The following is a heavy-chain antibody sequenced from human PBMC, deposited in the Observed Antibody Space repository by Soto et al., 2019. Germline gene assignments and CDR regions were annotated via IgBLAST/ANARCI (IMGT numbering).Heavy chain of an antibody. V-gene: IGHV3-23*01. J-gene: IGHJ5*02. D-gene: IGHD2-8*01. CDR2: ICGSGFEE. CDR3: AKNQGVEFAPLASEDCFDA. Sequence: PGGSLRLSFEASGYSFENFCMSWVRQAPGKGLEWISSICGSGFEEYYADSVKGRFTISRDNSKSTVYLELSNLRAADTAVYHCAKNQGVEFAPLASEDCFDAWGQGTAVTVSS. CDR1: GYSFENFC.